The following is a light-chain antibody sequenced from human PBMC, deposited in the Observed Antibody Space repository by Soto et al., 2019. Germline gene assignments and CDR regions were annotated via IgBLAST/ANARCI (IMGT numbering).Light chain of an antibody. CDR3: LHDHDYPLT. V-gene: IGKV1-6*01. J-gene: IGKJ4*01. CDR2: AAS. CDR1: QGIRND. Sequence: AIEMTQSPSSLSAYVGDRVIISCRASQGIRNDLGWYQQKPGKAPKLLIYAASSLQSGVPSRFSGSGSGTDFILTISSLQPEDSANYYCLHDHDYPLTFGGGTKVDIK.